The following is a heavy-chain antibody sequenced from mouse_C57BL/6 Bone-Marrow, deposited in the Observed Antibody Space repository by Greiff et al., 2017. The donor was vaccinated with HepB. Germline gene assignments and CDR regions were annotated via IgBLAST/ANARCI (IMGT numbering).Heavy chain of an antibody. Sequence: EVKLMESGEGLVKPGGSLKLSCAASGFTFSSYAMSWVRQTPEKRLEWVAYISSGGDYIYYADTVKGRFTISRDNARNTLYLQMSSLKSEDTAMYYCTRGVYYGRSYVGFAYWGQGTLVTVSA. J-gene: IGHJ3*01. CDR2: ISSGGDYI. CDR3: TRGVYYGRSYVGFAY. V-gene: IGHV5-9-1*02. CDR1: GFTFSSYA. D-gene: IGHD1-1*01.